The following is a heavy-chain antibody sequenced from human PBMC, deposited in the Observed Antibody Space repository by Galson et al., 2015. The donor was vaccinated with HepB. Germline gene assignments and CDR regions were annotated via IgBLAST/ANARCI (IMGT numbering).Heavy chain of an antibody. CDR3: ARLGYCSSTSCSTVTDAFDI. CDR1: GYTFTSYG. J-gene: IGHJ3*02. D-gene: IGHD2-2*01. Sequence: SVKVSCKASGYTFTSYGISWVRQAPGQGLEWMGWISAYNGNTNYAQKLQGRVTMTTDTSTSTAYMELRSLRSDDTAVYYCARLGYCSSTSCSTVTDAFDIWGQGTMVTVSS. CDR2: ISAYNGNT. V-gene: IGHV1-18*01.